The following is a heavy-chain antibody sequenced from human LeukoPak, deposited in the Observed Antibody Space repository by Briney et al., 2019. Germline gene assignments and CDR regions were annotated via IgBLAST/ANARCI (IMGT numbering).Heavy chain of an antibody. Sequence: GGSLRLSCAASGFTVSSNYMTWVRQAAGKGLEWVSVIYSGGGTFYADSVKGRFTISRDNSKNTLYLQMNSLRAEDTAVYYCARGASRDGSGYWGQGTLVIVSS. V-gene: IGHV3-66*01. J-gene: IGHJ4*02. CDR3: ARGASRDGSGY. CDR1: GFTVSSNY. D-gene: IGHD5-24*01. CDR2: IYSGGGT.